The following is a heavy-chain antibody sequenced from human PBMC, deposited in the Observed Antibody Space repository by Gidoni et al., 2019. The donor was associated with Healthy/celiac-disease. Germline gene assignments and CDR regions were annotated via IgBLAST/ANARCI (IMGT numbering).Heavy chain of an antibody. Sequence: EVQRVQSGAEVKKPGESQRISCKGDGYSFTSYWFRWVRQMPGKGLEWMGRIDPSDSYTNYSPSFQGHVTISADKSISTAFLQWSSLKASDSAMYYCASRSMVRGESPDIWGQGTMVTVSS. J-gene: IGHJ3*02. V-gene: IGHV5-10-1*03. CDR1: GYSFTSYW. CDR3: ASRSMVRGESPDI. CDR2: IDPSDSYT. D-gene: IGHD3-10*01.